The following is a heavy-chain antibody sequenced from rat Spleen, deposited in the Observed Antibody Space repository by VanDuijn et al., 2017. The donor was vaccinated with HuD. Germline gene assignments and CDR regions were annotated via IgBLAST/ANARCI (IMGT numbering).Heavy chain of an antibody. CDR3: ARYFPGLMVIAD. D-gene: IGHD1-12*03. Sequence: EVQLVESGGGLVQPGRSLKLSCAASGFTFSNYDMAWVRQAPTKGLAWIASISTGGGNTYYRDTVKGRFTISREDAKSTLYLQMDSLRSEDTGTYYCARYFPGLMVIADWGQGVMVTVSS. J-gene: IGHJ2*01. CDR2: ISTGGGNT. CDR1: GFTFSNYD. V-gene: IGHV5S23*01.